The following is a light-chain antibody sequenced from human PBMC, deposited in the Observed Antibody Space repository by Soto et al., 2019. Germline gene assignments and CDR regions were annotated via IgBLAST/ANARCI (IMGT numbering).Light chain of an antibody. CDR3: QQSGGT. J-gene: IGKJ1*01. V-gene: IGKV3-20*01. CDR1: QSVSSSS. Sequence: EILLTQSPGTLSLSPGERATLSCRASQSVSSSSLAWYQQKPGQAPRLLIYGASSRATGIPDRFSGSGSGTDFTLTISRLEPEDFAMYYCQQSGGTFCQGTKVEIK. CDR2: GAS.